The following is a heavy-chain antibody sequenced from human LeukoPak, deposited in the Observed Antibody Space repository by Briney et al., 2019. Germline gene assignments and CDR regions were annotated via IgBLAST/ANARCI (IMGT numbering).Heavy chain of an antibody. D-gene: IGHD3-22*01. CDR1: GGSTTSYT. CDR2: SDYSGST. J-gene: IGHJ1*01. V-gene: IGHV4-59*01. CDR3: ARNSGYCSPFRH. Sequence: SETLSLTSTVSGGSTTSYTRSWSRQPPGRVVGCIGYSDYSGSTNYNAAVKSRFTISGDTSKNQFSLKLSSVSAADTAVYYCARNSGYCSPFRHWGEGTLVTVSS.